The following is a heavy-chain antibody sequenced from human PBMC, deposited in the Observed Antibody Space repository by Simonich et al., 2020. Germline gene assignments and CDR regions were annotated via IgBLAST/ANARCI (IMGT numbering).Heavy chain of an antibody. V-gene: IGHV3-48*01. CDR1: GFTFSSYS. Sequence: EVQLVESGGGLVQPGGSLRLSCAASGFTFSSYSMNWVRQAPGKGLEWVSNISSSSSTRSYADAVKGRFTISRDNAKNSLYLQMNSLRAEDTAVYYCARDSSYYAFDIWGQGTMVTVSS. J-gene: IGHJ3*02. D-gene: IGHD5-12*01. CDR3: ARDSSYYAFDI. CDR2: ISSSSSTR.